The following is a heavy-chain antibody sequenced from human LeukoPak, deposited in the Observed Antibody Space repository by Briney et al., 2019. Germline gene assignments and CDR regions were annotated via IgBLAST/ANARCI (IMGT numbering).Heavy chain of an antibody. CDR1: GASINSRDYY. CDR2: IYSDGTT. J-gene: IGHJ3*02. CDR3: AKHRGSFFEAFDI. D-gene: IGHD1-26*01. V-gene: IGHV4-39*01. Sequence: SETVSLTCTVSGASINSRDYYWGWIRQPPGQGLEWIGSIYSDGTTYYNPSLKSRVSISADTSENHFSLWLSSVTAADTAVYYCAKHRGSFFEAFDIWGQGTAVSVSS.